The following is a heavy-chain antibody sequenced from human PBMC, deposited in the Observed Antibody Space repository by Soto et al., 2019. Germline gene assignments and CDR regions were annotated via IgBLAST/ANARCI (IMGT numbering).Heavy chain of an antibody. V-gene: IGHV1-18*01. CDR2: IGANTGST. Sequence: GASVKVSCKGSVYTFTYNAINWVRQAPGQGLEWMGWIGANTGSTNYAQKFQGRLTISADESTSTAYMELSRLRSEDTAVYYCARFEQLVLHWGQGTLVTVSS. J-gene: IGHJ1*01. CDR3: ARFEQLVLH. CDR1: VYTFTYNA. D-gene: IGHD6-13*01.